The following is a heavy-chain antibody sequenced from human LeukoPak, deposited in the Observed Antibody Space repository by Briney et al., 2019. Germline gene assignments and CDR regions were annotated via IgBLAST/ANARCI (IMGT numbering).Heavy chain of an antibody. D-gene: IGHD6-19*01. CDR1: GFTFSSYG. V-gene: IGHV3-30*18. Sequence: PGGSLRLSCAASGFTFSSYGMHWVRQAPGKGLEWVAVISYDGSNKYYADSVKGRFTISRDNSKNTLYLQMNSLRAEDTAVYYCAKDFLAGTGGVCDYWGQGTLVTVSS. J-gene: IGHJ4*02. CDR3: AKDFLAGTGGVCDY. CDR2: ISYDGSNK.